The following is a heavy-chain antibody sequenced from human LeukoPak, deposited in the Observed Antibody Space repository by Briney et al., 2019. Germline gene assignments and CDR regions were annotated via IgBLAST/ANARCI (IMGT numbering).Heavy chain of an antibody. CDR3: ARGPYDYVWGSYRRRNFDY. CDR2: INHSGST. J-gene: IGHJ4*02. V-gene: IGHV4-34*01. CDR1: GGSFSGYY. D-gene: IGHD3-16*02. Sequence: SETLSLTCAVYGGSFSGYYWSWIRQPPGKGLEWIGEINHSGSTNYNPSRKSRVTISVDTSKNQFSLKLSSVTAADTAVYYCARGPYDYVWGSYRRRNFDYWGQGTLVTVAS.